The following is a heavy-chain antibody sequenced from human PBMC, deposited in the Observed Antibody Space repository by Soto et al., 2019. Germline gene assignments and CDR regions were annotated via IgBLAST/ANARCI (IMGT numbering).Heavy chain of an antibody. Sequence: QVQLVQSGAEVKKPGSSVKVSCKASGGTFSSYAISWVRQAAGQGLEWMGGIIPIFGTANYAQKFQGRVTXXAXEXXSTAYMELSSLRSEDTAVYYCARAIAAAGWGWFDPWGQGTLVTVFS. CDR1: GGTFSSYA. CDR2: IIPIFGTA. J-gene: IGHJ5*02. D-gene: IGHD6-13*01. CDR3: ARAIAAAGWGWFDP. V-gene: IGHV1-69*12.